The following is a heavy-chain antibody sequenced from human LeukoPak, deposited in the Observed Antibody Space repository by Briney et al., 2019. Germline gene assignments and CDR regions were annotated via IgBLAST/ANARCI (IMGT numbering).Heavy chain of an antibody. D-gene: IGHD2-15*01. CDR2: IIPIFGTA. CDR1: GGTFSSYA. CDR3: ARAIVVVVAATPVLNWFDP. V-gene: IGHV1-69*13. J-gene: IGHJ5*02. Sequence: SVKVSCKASGGTFSSYAISWVRQAPGQGLEWMGGIIPIFGTANYAQKFQGRVTITADESTSTAYMELSSLRSEDTAVYYCARAIVVVVAATPVLNWFDPWGQGTPVTVSS.